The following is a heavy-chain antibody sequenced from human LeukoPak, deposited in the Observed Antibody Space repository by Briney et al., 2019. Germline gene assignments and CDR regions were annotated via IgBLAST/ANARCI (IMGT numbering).Heavy chain of an antibody. J-gene: IGHJ4*02. CDR3: ARSSYYGSGSYYPLDY. CDR2: IWYDGSDK. Sequence: GTSLRLSCAASGFTFSNYGMHWVRQAPGKGLEWVAVIWYDGSDKYYADSVKGRFTISRDNSKNTLYLQMNSLRAEDTAVYYCARSSYYGSGSYYPLDYWGQGTLVTVSS. D-gene: IGHD3-10*01. V-gene: IGHV3-33*01. CDR1: GFTFSNYG.